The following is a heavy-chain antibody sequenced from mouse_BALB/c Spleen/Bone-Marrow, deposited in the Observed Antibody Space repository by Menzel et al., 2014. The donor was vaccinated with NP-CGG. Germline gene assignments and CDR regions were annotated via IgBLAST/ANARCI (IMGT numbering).Heavy chain of an antibody. V-gene: IGHV14-3*02. CDR1: GFNIKDTY. Sequence: VQLQQSGAELVKPGASVKLSCTASGFNIKDTYMHWVKQRPEQGLEWIGRIDPANGNTKYDPKFQDKATITADTSSNTAYLQLSSITSEDTAVYYCATYYRYDRRFAYWGHGTLVTVSA. J-gene: IGHJ3*01. CDR3: ATYYRYDRRFAY. D-gene: IGHD2-14*01. CDR2: IDPANGNT.